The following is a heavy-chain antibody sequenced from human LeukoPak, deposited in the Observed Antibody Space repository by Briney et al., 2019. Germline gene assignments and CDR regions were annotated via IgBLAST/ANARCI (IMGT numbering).Heavy chain of an antibody. D-gene: IGHD6-13*01. CDR3: AKSWSNSWYSFVH. V-gene: IGHV3-23*01. J-gene: IGHJ4*02. Sequence: GGSLRLSCAASGFTFSSHAMSWVRQAPGKGLEWVSAISGSGGSTYYADSVKGRFTISRDNSKNTLYLQMNSLRAEDTAVYSCAKSWSNSWYSFVHGARGTLVTVSS. CDR2: ISGSGGST. CDR1: GFTFSSHA.